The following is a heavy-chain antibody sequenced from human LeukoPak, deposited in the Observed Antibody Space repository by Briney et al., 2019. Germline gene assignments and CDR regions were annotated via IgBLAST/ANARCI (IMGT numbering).Heavy chain of an antibody. CDR3: ARAYSSSWSIGEAFDI. V-gene: IGHV3-30*02. CDR2: IRYDGSNK. CDR1: GFTFSSYG. J-gene: IGHJ3*02. D-gene: IGHD6-13*01. Sequence: GGSLRLSCAASGFTFSSYGMHWVRQAPGKELEWVAFIRYDGSNKYYADSVKGRFTISRDNSKNTLYLQMNSLRAEDTAVYYCARAYSSSWSIGEAFDIWGQGTMVTVSS.